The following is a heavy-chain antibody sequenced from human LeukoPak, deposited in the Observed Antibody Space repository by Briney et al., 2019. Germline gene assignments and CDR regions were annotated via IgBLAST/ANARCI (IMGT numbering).Heavy chain of an antibody. Sequence: GESLRLSCAASGFTVSSNYMSWVRQAPGKGLEWVSVIYSGGSTYYADSVKGRFTISRDNSKNTLYLQMNSLRAEDTAVYYCARIHYYGSGTLDYWGQGTLVTVSS. CDR1: GFTVSSNY. V-gene: IGHV3-53*01. J-gene: IGHJ4*02. CDR2: IYSGGST. D-gene: IGHD3-10*01. CDR3: ARIHYYGSGTLDY.